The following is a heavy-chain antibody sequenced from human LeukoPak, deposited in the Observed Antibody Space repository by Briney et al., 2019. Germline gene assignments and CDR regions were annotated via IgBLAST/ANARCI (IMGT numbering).Heavy chain of an antibody. J-gene: IGHJ3*02. V-gene: IGHV1-2*02. Sequence: ASVKVSRKASGYTFTDYYMHWVRQAPGQGLEWMGWINPNSGGTNYAQKFQGRVTMTRDTSSSTAYMELSSLRSADTAVYYCASEYKYDSSGANAFDIWGQGTMVTVSS. D-gene: IGHD3-22*01. CDR2: INPNSGGT. CDR1: GYTFTDYY. CDR3: ASEYKYDSSGANAFDI.